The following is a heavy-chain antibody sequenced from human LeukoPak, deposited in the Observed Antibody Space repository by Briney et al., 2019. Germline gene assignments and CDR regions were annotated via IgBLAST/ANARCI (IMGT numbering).Heavy chain of an antibody. Sequence: GGSLRLPRAASGFTFSNAWMSWARQAPGKGLEWMANIKQDGSEKNYVDPVSGRFSISRDNANNSLYLQMNSVRAEDTAVYYCARDLGWYRVDYWGQGTLVTVSS. CDR3: ARDLGWYRVDY. J-gene: IGHJ4*02. V-gene: IGHV3-7*01. CDR2: IKQDGSEK. D-gene: IGHD6-19*01. CDR1: GFTFSNAW.